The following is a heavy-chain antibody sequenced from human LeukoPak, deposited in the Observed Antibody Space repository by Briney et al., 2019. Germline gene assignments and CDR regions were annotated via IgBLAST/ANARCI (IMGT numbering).Heavy chain of an antibody. Sequence: ASVKVSCKTSGYTFATYFMHWVRQAPGQGLEWMGYIKPNSGVTNYAQKFRGRVTMTWDTSISTAYIELSGLTSDDTAIYYCARPTFFGNGWYFNFDYRGQGTLVTVSS. D-gene: IGHD6-19*01. J-gene: IGHJ4*02. CDR1: GYTFATYF. V-gene: IGHV1-2*02. CDR3: ARPTFFGNGWYFNFDY. CDR2: IKPNSGVT.